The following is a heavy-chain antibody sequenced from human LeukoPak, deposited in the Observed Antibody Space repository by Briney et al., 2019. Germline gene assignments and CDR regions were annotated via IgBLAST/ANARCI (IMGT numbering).Heavy chain of an antibody. CDR1: GGSISSYY. J-gene: IGHJ6*02. D-gene: IGHD2-15*01. Sequence: SETLSLTCTVSGGSISSYYWSRIRQPPGKGLEWIGYIYYSGSTNYNPSLKSRVTISVDTSKNQFSLKLSSVTAADTAVYYCARDRLVVVAAAYYYYYGMDVWGQGTTVTVSS. V-gene: IGHV4-59*01. CDR2: IYYSGST. CDR3: ARDRLVVVAAAYYYYYGMDV.